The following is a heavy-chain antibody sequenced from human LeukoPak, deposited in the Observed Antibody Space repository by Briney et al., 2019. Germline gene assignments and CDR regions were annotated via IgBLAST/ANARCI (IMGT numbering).Heavy chain of an antibody. CDR2: ISAYNGNT. V-gene: IGHV1-18*01. CDR3: ARDMSGSYSTRFDP. CDR1: GYTFTTYG. D-gene: IGHD1-26*01. Sequence: GASVKVSCKASGYTFTTYGINWVRQAPGQGLEWMGWISAYNGNTNYAQRFQGRVTMTTDTSTSTAYMELRSLKSDDTAVYYCARDMSGSYSTRFDPWGQGTLVTVSS. J-gene: IGHJ5*02.